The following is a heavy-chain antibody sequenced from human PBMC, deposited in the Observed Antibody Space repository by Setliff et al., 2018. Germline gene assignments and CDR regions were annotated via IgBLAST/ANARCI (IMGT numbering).Heavy chain of an antibody. J-gene: IGHJ4*02. CDR2: IYDSGSS. Sequence: SETLSLTCTVSGGSVSNSGFFWGWLRQAPGKGLEWIGNIYDSGSSNYNASLKSRLIITRDTSKNQISLKLTSVTAADTAVYFCARDDPNHYDVSGYSVGYFDYWGQGTLVTVSS. D-gene: IGHD3-22*01. CDR1: GGSVSNSGFF. V-gene: IGHV4-39*02. CDR3: ARDDPNHYDVSGYSVGYFDY.